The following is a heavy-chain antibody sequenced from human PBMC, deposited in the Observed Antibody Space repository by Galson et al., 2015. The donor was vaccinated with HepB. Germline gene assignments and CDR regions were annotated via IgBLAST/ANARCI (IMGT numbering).Heavy chain of an antibody. CDR1: GFSFSNYD. Sequence: SLRLSCAVSGFSFSNYDMYWVRQAPGKGLEWVAIIWSNGKTEYYGDSVKGRFTISRDNSKNTLYLQMNSLRAEDTAVYYCAKDLGSSDDYDYVWGSYRPHYYYYGMDVWGQGTTVTVSS. CDR2: IWSNGKTE. V-gene: IGHV3-33*06. J-gene: IGHJ6*02. D-gene: IGHD3-16*02. CDR3: AKDLGSSDDYDYVWGSYRPHYYYYGMDV.